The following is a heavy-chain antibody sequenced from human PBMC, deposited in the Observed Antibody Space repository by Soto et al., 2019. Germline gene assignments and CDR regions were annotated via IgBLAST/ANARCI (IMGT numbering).Heavy chain of an antibody. D-gene: IGHD3-10*01. J-gene: IGHJ6*03. CDR2: IYYSGST. Sequence: QVQLQESGPGLVKPSETLSLTCTVSGGSISSYYWSWIRQPPGKGLEWIGYIYYSGSTNYNPSLKSRVTISVATSKNQFSLKLSSVTAADTAVYYCARRIRRNGSGSYYPYYYYYYMDVWGKGTTVTVSS. CDR1: GGSISSYY. CDR3: ARRIRRNGSGSYYPYYYYYYMDV. V-gene: IGHV4-59*08.